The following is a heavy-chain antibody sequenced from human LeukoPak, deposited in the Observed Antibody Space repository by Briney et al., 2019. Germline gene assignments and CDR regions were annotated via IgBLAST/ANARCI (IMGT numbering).Heavy chain of an antibody. D-gene: IGHD4-17*01. CDR3: ATITVTTVERDYYYGMDV. J-gene: IGHJ6*02. V-gene: IGHV1-69*04. CDR1: GGTFSSYA. CDR2: IIPILGIA. Sequence: PVASVKVSCKASGGTFSSYAISWVRQAPGQGLEWMGRIIPILGIANYAQKFQGRVTITADKSTSTAYMELSSLRSEDTAVYYCATITVTTVERDYYYGMDVWGQGTTVTVSS.